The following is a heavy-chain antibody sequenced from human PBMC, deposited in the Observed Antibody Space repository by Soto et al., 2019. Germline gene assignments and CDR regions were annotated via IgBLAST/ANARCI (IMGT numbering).Heavy chain of an antibody. D-gene: IGHD3-10*01. CDR2: ISWDGGST. Sequence: GGSLRLSCAASGFTFDDYTMHWVRQAPGRGLEWVSLISWDGGSTYYADSVKGRLTISRDNSKNSLYLQMNSLRTEDTALYYCAKADYYGSGSYYSYYYYGMDVWGQGTTVTVSS. V-gene: IGHV3-43*01. J-gene: IGHJ6*02. CDR3: AKADYYGSGSYYSYYYYGMDV. CDR1: GFTFDDYT.